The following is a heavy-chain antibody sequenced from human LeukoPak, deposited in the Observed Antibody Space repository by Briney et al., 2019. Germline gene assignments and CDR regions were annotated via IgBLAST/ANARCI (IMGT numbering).Heavy chain of an antibody. CDR3: ARISGAAPGLYYFDY. CDR1: GYTFTSYG. CDR2: ISAYNDNT. Sequence: SGPEVKKPGTSVKVSCKASGYTFTSYGISWVRQAPGQGLEWMGWISAYNDNTNYAQKFQGRVTMTTDTSTSTAYMELRSLRSDGTAVYYCARISGAAPGLYYFDYWGQGTLVTVSS. V-gene: IGHV1-18*01. J-gene: IGHJ4*02. D-gene: IGHD6-13*01.